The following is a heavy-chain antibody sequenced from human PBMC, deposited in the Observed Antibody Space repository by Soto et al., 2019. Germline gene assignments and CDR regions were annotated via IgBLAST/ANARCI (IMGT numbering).Heavy chain of an antibody. CDR1: GFTFSSYS. CDR2: ISSSSSTI. CDR3: ARDRGYDFWSGYYTVYYFDY. V-gene: IGHV3-48*01. J-gene: IGHJ4*02. Sequence: EVQLVESGGGLVQPGGCLRLSCAASGFTFSSYSMNWVRQAPGKGLEWVSYISSSSSTIYYADSVKGRFTISRDNAKNSLYLQMNSLRAEDTAVYYCARDRGYDFWSGYYTVYYFDYWGQGTLVTVSS. D-gene: IGHD3-3*01.